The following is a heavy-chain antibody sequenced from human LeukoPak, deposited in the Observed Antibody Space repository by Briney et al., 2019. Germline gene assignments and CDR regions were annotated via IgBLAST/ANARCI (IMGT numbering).Heavy chain of an antibody. D-gene: IGHD6-19*01. V-gene: IGHV3-11*06. Sequence: GGSLRLSCVASGITFSTYAMSWVRQAPGKGLEWVSYISSSSSYTNYADSVKGRFTISRDNAKNSLYLQMNSLRAEDTAVYYCARGGLSGWYPVSGTNFDYRGQGTLVTVSS. CDR2: ISSSSSYT. CDR3: ARGGLSGWYPVSGTNFDY. J-gene: IGHJ4*02. CDR1: GITFSTYA.